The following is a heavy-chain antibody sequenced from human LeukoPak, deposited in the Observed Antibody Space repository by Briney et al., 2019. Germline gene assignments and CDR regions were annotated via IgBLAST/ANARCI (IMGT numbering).Heavy chain of an antibody. CDR2: IYYSGST. V-gene: IGHV4-59*01. CDR3: ARGETYYYDSSGYFDY. CDR1: GGSISSYY. J-gene: IGHJ4*02. D-gene: IGHD3-22*01. Sequence: SSETLSLTCTVSGGSISSYYWSWIRQPPGKGLEWIGYIYYSGSTNYNPSLKSRVTISVDTSKNQFSLKLSSVTAADTAVYYCARGETYYYDSSGYFDYWGQGTLVTVSS.